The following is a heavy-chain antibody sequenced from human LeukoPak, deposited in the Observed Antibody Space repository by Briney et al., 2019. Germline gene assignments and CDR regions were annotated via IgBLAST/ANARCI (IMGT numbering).Heavy chain of an antibody. V-gene: IGHV3-30*04. CDR3: ARKYTTSYYSIDY. D-gene: IGHD2-2*01. CDR2: ISYDGSKE. J-gene: IGHJ4*02. CDR1: GFTFNKYD. Sequence: GGSLRLSCAASGFTFNKYDMHWVRQAPGKGLDWVTFISYDGSKEHYADSVKGRFTISRDNSNQTVYLQMNSLKTEDTALYFCARKYTTSYYSIDYWGQGTLVTVSS.